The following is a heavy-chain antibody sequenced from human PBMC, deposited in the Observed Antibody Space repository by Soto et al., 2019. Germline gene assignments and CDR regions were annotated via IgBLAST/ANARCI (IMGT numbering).Heavy chain of an antibody. V-gene: IGHV1-69*06. CDR3: ARGPSRYNWNYYYGMDV. D-gene: IGHD1-20*01. CDR1: GGTFSSYA. J-gene: IGHJ6*02. CDR2: IIPIFGTA. Sequence: GASVKVSCRASGGTFSSYAISWVRQAPGQGLEWMGGIIPIFGTANYAQKFQGRVTITADKSTSTAYMELSSLRSEDTAVYYCARGPSRYNWNYYYGMDVWGQGTTVTVS.